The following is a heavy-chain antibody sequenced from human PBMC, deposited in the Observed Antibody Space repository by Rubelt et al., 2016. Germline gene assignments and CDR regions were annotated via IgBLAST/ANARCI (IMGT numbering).Heavy chain of an antibody. CDR1: DDSMNEYY. J-gene: IGHJ3*01. CDR3: ARHVVAAAPLGV. Sequence: QVQLQESGPGLVKPSETLSLTCSVSDDSMNEYYWAWIRQPPGEGLEWIGYIYYTGSANYNPSLKSRVTISVDTSKNHFSLKLTSVTAADTAVYYCARHVVAAAPLGVWGQGTMVTVSS. V-gene: IGHV4-59*08. D-gene: IGHD6-13*01. CDR2: IYYTGSA.